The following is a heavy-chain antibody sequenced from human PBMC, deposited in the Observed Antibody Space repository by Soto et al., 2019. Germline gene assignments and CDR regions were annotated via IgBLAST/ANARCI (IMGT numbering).Heavy chain of an antibody. V-gene: IGHV1-18*01. CDR2: ISAYNGNR. CDR1: GYTFTSYG. D-gene: IGHD6-13*01. CDR3: AKAGSVGQQLWVWNVDS. J-gene: IGHJ4*02. Sequence: QVQLVQSGPEVKKPGASVKVSCKASGYTFTSYGISWVRQAPGQGLEWVGWISAYNGNRNYAQKLQGRVTMTIDTSTSTAYMELRNVRSDDTAVYCCAKAGSVGQQLWVWNVDSWGQGTLVTVSS.